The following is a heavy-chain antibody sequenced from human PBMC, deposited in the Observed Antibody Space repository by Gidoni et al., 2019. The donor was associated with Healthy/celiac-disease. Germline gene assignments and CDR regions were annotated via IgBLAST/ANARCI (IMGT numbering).Heavy chain of an antibody. D-gene: IGHD3-9*01. Sequence: EVQLVQSGAEVKKPGESLKISCKGSGYSFTSYWIGWVRQMPGKGLEWMGIIYPGDSDTRYSPSFQGQVTISADKSISTAYLQWSSLKASDTAMYYCARPQFDYDILTGYFDYWGQGTLVTVSS. CDR2: IYPGDSDT. V-gene: IGHV5-51*01. CDR1: GYSFTSYW. J-gene: IGHJ4*02. CDR3: ARPQFDYDILTGYFDY.